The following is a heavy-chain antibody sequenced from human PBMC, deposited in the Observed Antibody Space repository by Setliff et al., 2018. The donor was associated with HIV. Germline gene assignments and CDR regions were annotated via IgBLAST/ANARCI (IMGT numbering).Heavy chain of an antibody. Sequence: SETLSLTCAVSGYSISSGYYWGWIRQPPGKGLEWVGSIFHSGGIYYNPSLKSRVTISGDTSKSKLSLKLTSVTAADTAVYYCARHLQAFDIWGHGTMVTVSS. V-gene: IGHV4-38-2*01. CDR1: GYSISSGYY. CDR3: ARHLQAFDI. J-gene: IGHJ3*02. D-gene: IGHD1-1*01. CDR2: IFHSGGI.